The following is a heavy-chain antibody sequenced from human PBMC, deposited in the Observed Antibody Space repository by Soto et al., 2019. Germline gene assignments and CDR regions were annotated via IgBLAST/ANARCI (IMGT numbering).Heavy chain of an antibody. D-gene: IGHD2-2*01. CDR3: ARINFRIPAALLRGLDP. CDR2: IFSNDET. CDR1: GFSLSNGRMG. Sequence: QVTLKESGPVLVKPTETLTLTCTVSGFSLSNGRMGVRWIRQSPGKALEWLAHIFSNDETSYSTTLKTRLTISWDTRNRQVVLTMTKMHPVDTPTYYCARINFRIPAALLRGLDPWGQGTLVTVSS. J-gene: IGHJ5*02. V-gene: IGHV2-26*01.